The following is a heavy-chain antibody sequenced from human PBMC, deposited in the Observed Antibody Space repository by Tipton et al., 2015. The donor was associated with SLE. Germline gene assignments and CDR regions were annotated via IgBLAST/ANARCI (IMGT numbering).Heavy chain of an antibody. J-gene: IGHJ6*03. CDR3: VRGDQAGYYYYMDV. CDR2: MYASGST. V-gene: IGHV4-4*07. Sequence: TLSLTCTVSDGSISDYYWTWIRQPAGEGLEWIGRMYASGSTNYNPSLRSRAAMSVDASKSHFSLKLSSVTAADTAVYYCVRGDQAGYYYYMDVWGKGTTVTVSS. CDR1: DGSISDYY. D-gene: IGHD2-2*01.